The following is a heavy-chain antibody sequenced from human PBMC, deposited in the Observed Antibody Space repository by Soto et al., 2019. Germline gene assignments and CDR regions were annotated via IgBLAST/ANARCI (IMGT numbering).Heavy chain of an antibody. CDR1: GYIFVTYG. CDR3: VMMDKYVTPTPQDV. V-gene: IGHV1-18*01. CDR2: ISPYTGNT. D-gene: IGHD3-16*02. J-gene: IGHJ6*02. Sequence: QVQLVQSGDEVKKPGASVKVSCKASGYIFVTYGIAWVRQAPGPGLEWIGWISPYTGNTHSATKVQGRLTMTTHTTTSTADIDLRRLTSDDTDVYYCVMMDKYVTPTPQDVLVQGHTDTVSS.